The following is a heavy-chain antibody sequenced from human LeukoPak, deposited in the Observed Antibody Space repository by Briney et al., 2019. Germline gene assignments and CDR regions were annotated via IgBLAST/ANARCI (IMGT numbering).Heavy chain of an antibody. CDR3: AKESHYYGMDV. J-gene: IGHJ6*02. CDR1: GFTFSSYG. Sequence: PGRSLRLSCAASGFTFSSYGMHWVRQAPGKGLEWVVVISYDGTNKYYADSVKGRFTISRDNSKNTLYLQMNSLRAEDTAVYYCAKESHYYGMDVWGQGTTVTVSS. V-gene: IGHV3-30*18. CDR2: ISYDGTNK.